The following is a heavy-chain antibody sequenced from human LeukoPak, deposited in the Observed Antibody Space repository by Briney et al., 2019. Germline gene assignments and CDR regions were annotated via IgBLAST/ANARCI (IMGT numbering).Heavy chain of an antibody. CDR1: GYTFTDCD. D-gene: IGHD3-3*01. CDR3: ARNSDYWSGYFPF. Sequence: ASVKVSCKASGYTFTDCDINWVRQAPGQGLEWMGWMNPDSGNTGYAQKFQGRVTMTRDTSISTAHLELSSLRSDDTAVYYCARNSDYWSGYFPFWGQGALVTVSS. V-gene: IGHV1-8*01. J-gene: IGHJ4*02. CDR2: MNPDSGNT.